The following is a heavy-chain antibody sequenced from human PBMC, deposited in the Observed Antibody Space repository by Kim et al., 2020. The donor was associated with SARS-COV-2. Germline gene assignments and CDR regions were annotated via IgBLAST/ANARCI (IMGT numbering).Heavy chain of an antibody. D-gene: IGHD1-26*01. CDR2: IYNSGTT. J-gene: IGHJ3*01. CDR1: VGSITTYY. CDR3: ACGHSRRGVLDV. Sequence: SETLSLTCTVSVGSITTYYWSWIRQPPKKGLEWIGEIYNSGTTNYNPSLKSRIIISIDTSNNQISLKMNSMNAADTALYFCACGHSRRGVLDVWAQGTMVTVSS. V-gene: IGHV4-59*01.